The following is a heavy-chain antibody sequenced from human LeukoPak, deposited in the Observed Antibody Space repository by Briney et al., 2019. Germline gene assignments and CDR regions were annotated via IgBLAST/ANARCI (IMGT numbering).Heavy chain of an antibody. CDR1: GYSFTSYW. V-gene: IGHV5-51*01. CDR3: ARSFGNNDYRNLDTKNY. CDR2: IYPGDSDT. Sequence: GESLKISCKGSGYSFTSYWIGWVRQMPGKGLEWMGMIYPGDSDTRYSPSFQGQVTISGDKSMSNAYLQWSSLKASDTAMYYCARSFGNNDYRNLDTKNYGAQEPLVPASS. J-gene: IGHJ4*02. D-gene: IGHD4-11*01.